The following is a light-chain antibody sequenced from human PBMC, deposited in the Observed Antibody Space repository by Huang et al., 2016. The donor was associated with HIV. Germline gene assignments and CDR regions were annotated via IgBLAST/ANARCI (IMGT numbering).Light chain of an antibody. CDR1: QSVSSN. CDR2: GAS. CDR3: QQYNKWPPRT. J-gene: IGKJ1*01. V-gene: IGKV3-15*01. Sequence: EIVMTQSPATLSVSPGERATLSCRASQSVSSNLAWYQQRPGQAPRPLIYGASTRATGIPARFSGSGSGTEFSLTISNLQSEDFAVYYCQQYNKWPPRTFGQGTQVEI.